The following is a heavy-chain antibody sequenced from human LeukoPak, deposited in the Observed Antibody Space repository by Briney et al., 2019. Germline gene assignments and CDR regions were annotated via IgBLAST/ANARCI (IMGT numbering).Heavy chain of an antibody. D-gene: IGHD2-2*02. CDR3: ARVVVPAAIAPFDY. V-gene: IGHV1-2*02. CDR2: INPNSGGT. Sequence: ASVKVSCKASGYTFTGYYMHWVRQAPGQGLEWMGWINPNSGGTNYAQKFQGRVTMTRDTSISTAYMELSRLRSDDTAVYYCARVVVPAAIAPFDYWGQGTLVTVSS. CDR1: GYTFTGYY. J-gene: IGHJ4*02.